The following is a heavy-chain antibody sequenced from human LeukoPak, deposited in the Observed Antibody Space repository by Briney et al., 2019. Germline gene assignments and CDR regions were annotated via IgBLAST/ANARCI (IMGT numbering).Heavy chain of an antibody. J-gene: IGHJ4*02. D-gene: IGHD3-22*01. CDR2: KYYSGNI. CDR1: GGSFSSSSNY. Sequence: PSETLSLTCTVSGGSFSSSSNYWGWIRQPPGKGLEWIGSKYYSGNIFYNPSLESRVTISVDTSKNQFSLILTSVIAADTAVYYCARGYDSSGHPFEYWGQGTPVTVSS. CDR3: ARGYDSSGHPFEY. V-gene: IGHV4-39*01.